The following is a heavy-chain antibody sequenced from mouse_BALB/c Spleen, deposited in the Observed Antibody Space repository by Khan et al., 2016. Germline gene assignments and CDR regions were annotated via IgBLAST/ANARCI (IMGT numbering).Heavy chain of an antibody. CDR3: TRRDHRYDGWYFGV. CDR2: IRSKDNNHAT. Sequence: EVQLEESGGGLAQPGGSMKLSCAAYGFTFSDAWMDWVRQSPEKGLEWVAEIRSKDNNHATYYAESVKGRFTISRDDSKSSVYMQMNSLRAEDTGIYDCTRRDHRYDGWYFGVWGAGTTVTVSA. V-gene: IGHV6-6*01. D-gene: IGHD2-14*01. CDR1: GFTFSDAW. J-gene: IGHJ1*01.